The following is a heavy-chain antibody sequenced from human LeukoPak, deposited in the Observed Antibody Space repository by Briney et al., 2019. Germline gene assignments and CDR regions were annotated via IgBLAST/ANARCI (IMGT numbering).Heavy chain of an antibody. D-gene: IGHD3-22*01. J-gene: IGHJ2*01. CDR2: IYTSGST. Sequence: SETLSLTCTVSGGSISSYYWSWIRQPAGKGLEWIGRIYTSGSTNYNPSLKSRVTMSVDTSKNQFSLKLSSVTAADTAVYYCARGSDSSGYYRLRDWYFDLWGRGTLVTVSS. CDR1: GGSISSYY. V-gene: IGHV4-4*07. CDR3: ARGSDSSGYYRLRDWYFDL.